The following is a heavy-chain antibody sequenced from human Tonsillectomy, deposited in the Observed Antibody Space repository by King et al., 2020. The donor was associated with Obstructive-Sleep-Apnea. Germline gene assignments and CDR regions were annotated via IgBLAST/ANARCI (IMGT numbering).Heavy chain of an antibody. D-gene: IGHD1-26*01. CDR2: IYYSGST. CDR3: ASLSGAELLPFDY. Sequence: QLQESGPGLVKPSETLSLTCTVSGGSISSSSYYWGWIRQPPGKGLEWIGSIYYSGSTYYNPSLKSRVTISVDTSKNQFSLKLSSVTAADTAVYYCASLSGAELLPFDYWGQGTLVTVSS. CDR1: GGSISSSSYY. J-gene: IGHJ4*02. V-gene: IGHV4-39*07.